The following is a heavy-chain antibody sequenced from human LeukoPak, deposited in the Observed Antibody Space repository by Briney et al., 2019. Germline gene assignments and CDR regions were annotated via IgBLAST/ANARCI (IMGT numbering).Heavy chain of an antibody. V-gene: IGHV1-2*04. D-gene: IGHD6-13*01. CDR3: ARGQQVSSSPPFDY. J-gene: IGHJ4*02. CDR2: INPNSGGT. Sequence: ASVKVSCKASGYTFTGYYMHWVRQAPGQGLEWMGWINPNSGGTNYAQKFQGWVTMTRDTSISTAYMELSRLRSDDTAEYYCARGQQVSSSPPFDYWGQGTLVTVSS. CDR1: GYTFTGYY.